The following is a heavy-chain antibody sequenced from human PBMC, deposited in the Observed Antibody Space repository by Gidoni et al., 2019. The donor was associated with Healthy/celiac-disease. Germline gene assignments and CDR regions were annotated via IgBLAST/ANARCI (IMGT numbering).Heavy chain of an antibody. Sequence: QVQLQQWGAGLLKPSETLSLTCAVYGGSFRGYYCSGTRQPPGKGLEWIGEINHSGSTNDNPSLKRRVTISVDTSKNQFSLKRSSVTAADTDVYYGARVSRRWGGWFDPWGQGTLVTVSS. CDR1: GGSFRGYY. CDR2: INHSGST. CDR3: ARVSRRWGGWFDP. J-gene: IGHJ5*02. D-gene: IGHD3-16*01. V-gene: IGHV4-34*01.